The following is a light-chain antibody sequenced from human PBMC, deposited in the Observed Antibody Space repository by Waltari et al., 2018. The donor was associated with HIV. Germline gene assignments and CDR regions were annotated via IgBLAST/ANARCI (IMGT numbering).Light chain of an antibody. V-gene: IGKV3-20*01. Sequence: EIVLSQSPGTLSLSPVERATLYCRASQSISANYLAWYQHKPGQAPRLLIYGVSSRASGIPDRFSGSGSGTDFTLTISRLEPEDFALYYCQQYSSSPRTFGQGTKVEVK. CDR2: GVS. CDR1: QSISANY. J-gene: IGKJ1*01. CDR3: QQYSSSPRT.